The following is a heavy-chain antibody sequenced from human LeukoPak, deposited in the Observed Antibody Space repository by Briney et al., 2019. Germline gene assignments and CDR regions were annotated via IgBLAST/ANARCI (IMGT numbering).Heavy chain of an antibody. CDR1: GFTFSSYA. Sequence: GGSLRLSCAASGFTFSSYAMSWVRQAPGKGLEWVSAISGSGGSTYYTDSVKGRFTISRDNSKNTLYLQMNSLRAEDTAVYYCAKDQVVPAAMGLFDYWGQGTLVTVSS. CDR2: ISGSGGST. J-gene: IGHJ4*02. V-gene: IGHV3-23*01. D-gene: IGHD2-2*01. CDR3: AKDQVVPAAMGLFDY.